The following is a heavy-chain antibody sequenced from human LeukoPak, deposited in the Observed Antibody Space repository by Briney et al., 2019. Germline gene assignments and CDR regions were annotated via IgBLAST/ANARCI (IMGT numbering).Heavy chain of an antibody. CDR2: IYYSGSA. V-gene: IGHV4-39*01. J-gene: IGHJ3*02. CDR1: GGSISSSSYF. D-gene: IGHD2-15*01. CDR3: ARHDMGYDTGAFDI. Sequence: SETLSLTCPVSGGSISSSSYFWGWIRQPPGKGLEWIGSIYYSGSAYYNPSLKSRVTISVDTSKNQFSLKLSSVTAADTAVYYCARHDMGYDTGAFDIWGQGTMVTVSS.